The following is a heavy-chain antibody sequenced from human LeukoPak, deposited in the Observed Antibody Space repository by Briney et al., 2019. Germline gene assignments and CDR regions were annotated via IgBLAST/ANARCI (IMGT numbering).Heavy chain of an antibody. CDR2: ISGSGISGSGGNT. Sequence: GGSLRLSCVASGLTFSSYGMSWVRQAQGKGLEWVSGISGSGISGSGGNTYYAEFVEGRFTVSRDNSKNTLYLQMDSLRADDTAVYCCAKGRYSGAYQPFDYWGPGILVTVSS. CDR3: AKGRYSGAYQPFDY. D-gene: IGHD5-12*01. CDR1: GLTFSSYG. V-gene: IGHV3-23*01. J-gene: IGHJ4*02.